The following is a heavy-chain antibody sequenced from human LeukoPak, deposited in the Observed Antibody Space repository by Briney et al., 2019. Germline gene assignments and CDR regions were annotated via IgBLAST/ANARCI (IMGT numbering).Heavy chain of an antibody. CDR3: ALKTAAPYCTNGVCYTLHRRSTDNWFDP. D-gene: IGHD2-8*01. V-gene: IGHV1-69*05. Sequence: ASVKVSCKASGGTFSSYAISWVRQAPGQGLEWMGGIIPIFGTANYAQKFQGRVTITTDESTRTAYMELSRLRSEDTAVYYCALKTAAPYCTNGVCYTLHRRSTDNWFDPWGQGTLVTVSS. J-gene: IGHJ5*02. CDR2: IIPIFGTA. CDR1: GGTFSSYA.